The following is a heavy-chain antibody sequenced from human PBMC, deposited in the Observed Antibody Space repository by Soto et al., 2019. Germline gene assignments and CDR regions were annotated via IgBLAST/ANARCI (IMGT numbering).Heavy chain of an antibody. Sequence: PGESLKISCYVSGYSFTTFWISWVRQMPEKGLEWMGRLDPADSFTNYSPSFQGHVTISVDKSINTAYLQWSSLKASDTAIYYCARHLYDNRNYLDALDVWGKGTMVTVSS. J-gene: IGHJ3*01. D-gene: IGHD3-22*01. CDR2: LDPADSFT. CDR3: ARHLYDNRNYLDALDV. CDR1: GYSFTTFW. V-gene: IGHV5-10-1*01.